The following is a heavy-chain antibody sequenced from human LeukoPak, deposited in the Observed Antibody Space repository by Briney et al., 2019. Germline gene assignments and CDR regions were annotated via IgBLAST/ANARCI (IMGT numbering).Heavy chain of an antibody. CDR2: IYYSGST. CDR1: GGSISSYY. CDR3: ASANYYYYYYMDV. J-gene: IGHJ6*03. V-gene: IGHV4-59*01. Sequence: SETLSLTCTVSGGSISSYYWSWIRQPPGKGLEWIGYIYYSGSTNYNSSLKSRVTISVDTSKNQFSLKLSSVTAADTAVYYCASANYYYYYYMDVWGKGPRSPSP.